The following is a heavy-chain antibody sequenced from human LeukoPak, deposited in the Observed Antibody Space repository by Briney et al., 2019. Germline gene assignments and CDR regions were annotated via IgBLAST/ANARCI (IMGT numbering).Heavy chain of an antibody. D-gene: IGHD2-15*01. CDR2: ISYDGSNK. V-gene: IGHV3-30*04. Sequence: GRSLRLSCAASGFTFSSYAMHWVRQAPGKGLEWVAVISYDGSNKYYADSVKGRFTISRDNSKNTLYLQMNSLRAEDTAVYYCARDIVVVVAALDYYYYGMDVWGQGTTVTVSS. J-gene: IGHJ6*02. CDR1: GFTFSSYA. CDR3: ARDIVVVVAALDYYYYGMDV.